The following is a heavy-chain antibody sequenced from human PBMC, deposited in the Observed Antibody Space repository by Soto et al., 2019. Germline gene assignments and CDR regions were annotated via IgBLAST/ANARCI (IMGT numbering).Heavy chain of an antibody. CDR1: GFTFSSYA. CDR2: ISGSGGST. D-gene: IGHD2-2*01. J-gene: IGHJ6*02. Sequence: EVQLLESGGGLVQPGGSLRLSCAASGFTFSSYAMSWVRQAPGKGLEWVSAISGSGGSTYYADSVKGRFTISGDNSKNTLYLQMNSLRAEDTAVYYCAKGGGYCSSTSCPRYYYYGMDVWGQGTTVTVSS. CDR3: AKGGGYCSSTSCPRYYYYGMDV. V-gene: IGHV3-23*01.